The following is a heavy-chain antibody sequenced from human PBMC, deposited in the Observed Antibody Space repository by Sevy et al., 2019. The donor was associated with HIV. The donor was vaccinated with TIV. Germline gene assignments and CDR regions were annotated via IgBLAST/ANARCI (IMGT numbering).Heavy chain of an antibody. D-gene: IGHD4-17*01. CDR2: INHSGST. CDR1: GGSFSDYY. J-gene: IGHJ5*02. Sequence: SETLSLTCAVYGGSFSDYYWSWIRQPPGKGLEWIGEINHSGSTNYNPSLKSRVTISVDTSKNQFSLKLSSVTAADTAVYYCARTLAHDYGDYGWFDPWGQGTLVTVS. CDR3: ARTLAHDYGDYGWFDP. V-gene: IGHV4-34*01.